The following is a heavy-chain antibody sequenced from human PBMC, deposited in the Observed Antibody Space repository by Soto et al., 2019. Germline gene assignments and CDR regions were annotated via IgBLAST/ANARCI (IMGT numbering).Heavy chain of an antibody. CDR3: ARDFHDYGIDY. D-gene: IGHD4-17*01. Sequence: GGSLRLSCAASGFTFSSYSMNWVRQAPGKGLEWVSYISSSSTIYYADSVKGRFTISRDNAKNSLYLQMNSLRDEDTAVYYCARDFHDYGIDYWGQGTLVTVSS. CDR1: GFTFSSYS. CDR2: ISSSSTI. J-gene: IGHJ4*02. V-gene: IGHV3-48*02.